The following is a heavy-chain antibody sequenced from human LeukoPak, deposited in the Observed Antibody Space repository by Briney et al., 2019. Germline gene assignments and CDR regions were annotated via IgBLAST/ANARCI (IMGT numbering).Heavy chain of an antibody. D-gene: IGHD3-22*01. V-gene: IGHV3-9*03. CDR3: AKSNYYDSSGYYYGAFDI. Sequence: PGRSLRLSCAASGFTFDDYAMHWVRQAPGKGLECVSGISWNSGSIGYADSVKGRFTISRDNAKNSLYLQMNSLRAEDMALYYCAKSNYYDSSGYYYGAFDIWGQGTMVTVSS. J-gene: IGHJ3*02. CDR1: GFTFDDYA. CDR2: ISWNSGSI.